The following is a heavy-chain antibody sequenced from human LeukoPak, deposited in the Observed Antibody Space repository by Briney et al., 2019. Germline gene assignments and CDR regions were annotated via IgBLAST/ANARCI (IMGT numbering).Heavy chain of an antibody. CDR1: GGSISSITYY. V-gene: IGHV4-39*01. J-gene: IGHJ5*02. CDR2: IYYSGST. D-gene: IGHD3-10*01. CDR3: ARQGMVRGVNWFDP. Sequence: SETLSVTCTVSGGSISSITYYWGWIRQPPGKGLEWIGSIYYSGSTYHNPSLKSRVTISVDTSKNQFSLKLSSVTAADTAVYYCARQGMVRGVNWFDPWGQGTLVTVSS.